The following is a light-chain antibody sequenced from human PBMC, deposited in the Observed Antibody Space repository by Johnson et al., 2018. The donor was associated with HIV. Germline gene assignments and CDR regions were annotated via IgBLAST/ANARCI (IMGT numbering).Light chain of an antibody. V-gene: IGLV1-51*01. CDR2: DNN. J-gene: IGLJ1*01. CDR1: SSNIGNNY. CDR3: GTWDSSLSGGV. Sequence: QSVLTQPPSVSAAPGQKVTISCSGSSSNIGNNYVSWYQQLLGTAPKLLIYDNNKRPSGIPDRFSGSKSGTSATLGITGLQTGDEADYYCGTWDSSLSGGVFGTGTKVTVL.